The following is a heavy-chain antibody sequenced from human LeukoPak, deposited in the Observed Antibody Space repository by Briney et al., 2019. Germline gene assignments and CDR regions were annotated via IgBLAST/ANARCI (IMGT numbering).Heavy chain of an antibody. J-gene: IGHJ4*02. V-gene: IGHV4-4*07. CDR1: GGSISSYY. CDR3: ARKPIVGSAWYYFDS. CDR2: IYTSGSH. D-gene: IGHD6-13*01. Sequence: SETLSLTCTVSGGSISSYYWSWIRQPAGKGLESIGRIYTSGSHNYNPSLKSRVTMSVDTSKNQFSLKLTSVTAADTAVYYCARKPIVGSAWYYFDSWGPGTLVTVSS.